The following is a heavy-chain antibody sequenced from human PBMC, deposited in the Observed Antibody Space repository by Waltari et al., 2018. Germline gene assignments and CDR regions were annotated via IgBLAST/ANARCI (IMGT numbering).Heavy chain of an antibody. CDR2: INPDGSTI. CDR3: TKDTFGEYDS. D-gene: IGHD3-10*01. J-gene: IGHJ4*02. CDR1: GFTLSSYW. V-gene: IGHV3-74*01. Sequence: EVQLVESGGGLVQPGGSLRLSCAASGFTLSSYWMHWVRQVPGKGLVWVSRINPDGSTINYADAMRGRFTISRDSAKNTLYLQMNSLRAEDTAVYYCTKDTFGEYDSWGQGTLVTVSS.